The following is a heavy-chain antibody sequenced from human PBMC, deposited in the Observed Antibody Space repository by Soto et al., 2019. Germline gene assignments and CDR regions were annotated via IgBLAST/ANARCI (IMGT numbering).Heavy chain of an antibody. J-gene: IGHJ4*02. D-gene: IGHD2-15*01. CDR1: GFTFSEYT. Sequence: EVQLVESGGGLVQPGGSLRLSCAASGFTFSEYTMHWVRQAPGKGLEYVSAISSDGGSTYYANSVKGRFTISRDNSKSTLYLQKGSLRAEDMAVYYCARDIEAGLDYWGQGTLVTVSS. V-gene: IGHV3-64*01. CDR2: ISSDGGST. CDR3: ARDIEAGLDY.